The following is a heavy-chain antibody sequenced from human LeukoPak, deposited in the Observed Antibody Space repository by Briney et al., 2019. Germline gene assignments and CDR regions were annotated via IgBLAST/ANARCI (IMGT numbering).Heavy chain of an antibody. CDR1: GFTFSSYS. CDR2: ISSSSTI. D-gene: IGHD1-26*01. CDR3: ARVKPGSYLTDY. Sequence: PGGSLRLSCAASGFTFSSYSMNWVRQAPGEGLEWVSYISSSSTIYYADSVKGRFTISRDTAKNSLWLQMNSLRAEDTAVYYCARVKPGSYLTDYWGQGTLVTVSS. J-gene: IGHJ4*02. V-gene: IGHV3-48*04.